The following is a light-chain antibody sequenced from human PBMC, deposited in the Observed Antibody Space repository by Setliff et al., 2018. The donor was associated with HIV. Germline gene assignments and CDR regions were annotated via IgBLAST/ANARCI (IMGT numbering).Light chain of an antibody. V-gene: IGLV1-40*01. CDR2: SNT. CDR1: SSNIGEGFD. Sequence: QSALTQPPSVTGAPGQRVTISCTGSSSNIGEGFDVHWYQQRPGTAPKLLISSNTDPPSGVPARFAGSKSATSASLAITGLQAEDEADYYCQSYDKRLSGGVFGEGTKVTVL. J-gene: IGLJ3*02. CDR3: QSYDKRLSGGV.